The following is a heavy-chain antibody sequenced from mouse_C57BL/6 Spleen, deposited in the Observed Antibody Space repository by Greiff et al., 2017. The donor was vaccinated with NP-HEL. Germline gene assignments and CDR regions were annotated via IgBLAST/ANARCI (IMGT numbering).Heavy chain of an antibody. V-gene: IGHV1-82*01. CDR3: ARSWGTLYAMDY. J-gene: IGHJ4*01. CDR1: GYAFSSSW. CDR2: IYPGDGDT. D-gene: IGHD2-14*01. Sequence: VQLQQSGPELVKPGASVKISCKASGYAFSSSWMNWVKQRPGKGLEWIGRIYPGDGDTNYNGKFKGNATLTADKSSSTAYMQLSSLTSEDSAVYFCARSWGTLYAMDYWGQGTAVTVSS.